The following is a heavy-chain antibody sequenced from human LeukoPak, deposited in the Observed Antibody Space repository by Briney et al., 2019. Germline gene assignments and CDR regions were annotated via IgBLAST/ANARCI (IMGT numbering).Heavy chain of an antibody. D-gene: IGHD1-7*01. J-gene: IGHJ3*02. CDR3: ATAANTYNWNYGRAFDI. CDR2: FDPEDGET. CDR1: GYTLTELS. V-gene: IGHV1-24*01. Sequence: EASVKVSCKVSGYTLTELSMHWVRQAPGKGLEWMGGFDPEDGETIYAQKFQGRVTMTEDTSTDTAYMELSSLRSEDTAVYYCATAANTYNWNYGRAFDIWGQGTMVTVSS.